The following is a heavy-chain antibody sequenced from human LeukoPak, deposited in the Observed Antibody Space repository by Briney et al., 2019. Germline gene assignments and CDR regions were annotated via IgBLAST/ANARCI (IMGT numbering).Heavy chain of an antibody. CDR3: ARDHRVIGRFGESCFDY. V-gene: IGHV4-38-2*02. D-gene: IGHD3-10*01. CDR1: GYTITSGDY. Sequence: PSETLSLTCTVSGYTITSGDYWGWIRQPPGKGLEWIGSVYHSGSTVYNPSFKSRVSISVDTSKNQFSLQLSFVTAADTAVYYCARDHRVIGRFGESCFDYWGQGTLVTVSS. CDR2: VYHSGST. J-gene: IGHJ4*02.